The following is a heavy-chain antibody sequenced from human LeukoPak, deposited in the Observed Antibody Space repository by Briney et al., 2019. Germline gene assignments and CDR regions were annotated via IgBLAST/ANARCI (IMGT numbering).Heavy chain of an antibody. CDR2: INPNSGGT. CDR3: ARERLSSSWYTTHYYYYGMDV. Sequence: ASVTVSCKASGYTFTGYYMHWVRQAPGQGLEWMGWINPNSGGTNYAQKFQGWVTMTRDTSISTAYMELSRLRSDDTAVYYCARERLSSSWYTTHYYYYGMDVWGQGTTVTVSS. J-gene: IGHJ6*02. CDR1: GYTFTGYY. D-gene: IGHD6-13*01. V-gene: IGHV1-2*04.